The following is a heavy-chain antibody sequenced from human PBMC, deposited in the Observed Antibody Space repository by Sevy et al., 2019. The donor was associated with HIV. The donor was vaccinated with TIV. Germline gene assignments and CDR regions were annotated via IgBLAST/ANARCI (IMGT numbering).Heavy chain of an antibody. Sequence: ASVKVSCKASGYTFTSYDINWVRQATGQGLEWMGWVNPNSGNTGYAQKFQGRVTITRNTSISTAYMELSSLRSEDTAVYYCARALYYYGDFDYWGQGTLVTVSS. D-gene: IGHD3-10*01. V-gene: IGHV1-8*03. J-gene: IGHJ4*02. CDR3: ARALYYYGDFDY. CDR1: GYTFTSYD. CDR2: VNPNSGNT.